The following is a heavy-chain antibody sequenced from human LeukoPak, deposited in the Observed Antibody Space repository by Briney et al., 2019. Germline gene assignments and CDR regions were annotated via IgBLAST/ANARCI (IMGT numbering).Heavy chain of an antibody. D-gene: IGHD3-10*01. V-gene: IGHV4-34*01. Sequence: SETLSLTCAVYGGSFSGYYWSWIRRPPGKGLEWIGEINHSGSTNYNPSLKSRVTISVDTSKNQFSLRLSSVTAADTAVYYCAREVLLWFGELLYYYYGMDVWGQGTTVTVSS. CDR3: AREVLLWFGELLYYYYGMDV. J-gene: IGHJ6*02. CDR2: INHSGST. CDR1: GGSFSGYY.